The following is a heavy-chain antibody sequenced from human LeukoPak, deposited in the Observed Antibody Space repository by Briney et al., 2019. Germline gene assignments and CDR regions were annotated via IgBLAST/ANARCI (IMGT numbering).Heavy chain of an antibody. V-gene: IGHV1-46*01. CDR2: INPSGGST. D-gene: IGHD3-22*01. Sequence: GASVKVSCKASGYTFTSYYMHWVRQAPGQGLEWMGIINPSGGSTSYAQKFQGRVTMTRDTSTSTVYMELSSLRSEGTAVYYCARVPTDSSGYYSDAFDIWGQGTMVTVSS. CDR3: ARVPTDSSGYYSDAFDI. J-gene: IGHJ3*02. CDR1: GYTFTSYY.